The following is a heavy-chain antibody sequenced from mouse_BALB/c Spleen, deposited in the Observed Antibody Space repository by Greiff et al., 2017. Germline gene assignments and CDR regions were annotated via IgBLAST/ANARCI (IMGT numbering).Heavy chain of an antibody. V-gene: IGHV3-2*02. CDR3: ARGGDYYAMDY. CDR2: ISYSGST. CDR1: GYSITSDYA. Sequence: EVKLVESGPGLVKPSQSLSLTCTVTGYSITSDYAWNWIRQFPGNKLEWMGYISYSGSTSYNPSLKSRISITRDTSKNQFFLQLNSVTTEDTATYYCARGGDYYAMDYWGQGTSVTVSS. J-gene: IGHJ4*01.